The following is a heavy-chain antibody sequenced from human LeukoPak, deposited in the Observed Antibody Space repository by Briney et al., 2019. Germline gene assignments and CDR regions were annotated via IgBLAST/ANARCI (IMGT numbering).Heavy chain of an antibody. J-gene: IGHJ5*02. CDR3: AGDPPRSGWFDP. CDR2: ISGSGGST. CDR1: GFTFSSYA. Sequence: GGSLRLSCAASGFTFSSYAMSWVRQAPGKGLEWVSAISGSGGSTYYADSVKGRFTISRDNSKNALYLQMNSLRAEDTAVYYCAGDPPRSGWFDPWGQGTLVTVSS. D-gene: IGHD3-10*01. V-gene: IGHV3-23*01.